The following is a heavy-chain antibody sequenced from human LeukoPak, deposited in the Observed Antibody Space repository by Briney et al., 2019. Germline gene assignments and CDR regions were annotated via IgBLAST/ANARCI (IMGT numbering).Heavy chain of an antibody. Sequence: GRSLRLSCAASGFTFSSYAMHWVRQAPGKGLEWVAVISYDGSNKYYADSVKGRFTISRDNSKNTLYLQMNSLRAEDTAVYYCARDTSLGMATIGYLDYWGQGTLVTVSS. D-gene: IGHD5-24*01. CDR3: ARDTSLGMATIGYLDY. CDR2: ISYDGSNK. V-gene: IGHV3-30-3*01. CDR1: GFTFSSYA. J-gene: IGHJ4*02.